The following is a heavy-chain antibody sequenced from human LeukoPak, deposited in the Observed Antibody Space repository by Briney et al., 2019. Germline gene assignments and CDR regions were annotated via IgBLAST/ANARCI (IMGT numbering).Heavy chain of an antibody. CDR1: GYIFTGYY. J-gene: IGHJ4*02. D-gene: IGHD1-26*01. V-gene: IGHV1-2*02. CDR3: ARDIGVWDEETFDY. Sequence: ASVKVTCKAAGYIFTGYYMHCVRQAPGQGFEWMGWISPDSGATKYAQKFQGRVTMTTDTSITTAYMEVSSLRSDDTAVYYCARDIGVWDEETFDYWGQGTLVTVSS. CDR2: ISPDSGAT.